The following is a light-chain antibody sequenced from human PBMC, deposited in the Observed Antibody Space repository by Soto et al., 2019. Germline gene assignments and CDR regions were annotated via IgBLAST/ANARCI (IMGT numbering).Light chain of an antibody. V-gene: IGKV3-11*01. J-gene: IGKJ4*01. CDR1: QSVSIY. CDR2: DIS. Sequence: EIVLTQSPATLSLSPGERATLSCRASQSVSIYLAWYQQRPGQTPRLLIYDISTRAAGIPARFSGSVFRTDYTLTISTLEPEDCAVYYCQQRFAWPNSFGGGTTVQI. CDR3: QQRFAWPNS.